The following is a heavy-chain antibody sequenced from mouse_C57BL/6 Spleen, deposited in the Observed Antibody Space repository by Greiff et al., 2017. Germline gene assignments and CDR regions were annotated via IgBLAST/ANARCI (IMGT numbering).Heavy chain of an antibody. V-gene: IGHV1-62-3*01. Sequence: VQLQQPGAELVKPGASVKLSCKASGYTFTSYWMHWVKQRPGRGLEWIGRIDPNSGGTNYNEKFKGKATLTADKSSSTAYMQLSSLTSEDSAVYFCARVITTPFWYFDVWGTGTTVTVSS. CDR1: GYTFTSYW. J-gene: IGHJ1*03. CDR2: IDPNSGGT. CDR3: ARVITTPFWYFDV. D-gene: IGHD1-1*01.